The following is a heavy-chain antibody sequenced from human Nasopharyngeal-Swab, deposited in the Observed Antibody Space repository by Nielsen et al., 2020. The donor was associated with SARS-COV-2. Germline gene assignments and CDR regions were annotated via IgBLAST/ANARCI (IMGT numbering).Heavy chain of an antibody. Sequence: GGSLRLSCAASGFTFSDSAIHWVRQASGNGMEWVGRVRRKGNNYATAYSASVKGRFIIFRDDPTNTAYLQMNSLKTEDTAMYYCTRCGGGCYSGRDYWGQGTLVTVSS. J-gene: IGHJ4*02. CDR1: GFTFSDSA. V-gene: IGHV3-73*01. D-gene: IGHD2-15*01. CDR2: VRRKGNNYAT. CDR3: TRCGGGCYSGRDY.